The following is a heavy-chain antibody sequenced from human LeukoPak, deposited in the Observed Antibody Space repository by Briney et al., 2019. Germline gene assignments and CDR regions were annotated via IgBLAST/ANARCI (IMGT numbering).Heavy chain of an antibody. V-gene: IGHV4-39*01. D-gene: IGHD3-3*01. CDR2: IYYSGST. CDR3: ARHVAIFRVVISWFDP. CDR1: GGSISSSSYY. Sequence: PSETLSLTCTVSGGSISSSSYYWGWIRQPPGKGLEWIGSIYYSGSTYYNPSLKSRVTISVDTSKNQFSLKLSSVTAADTAVYYCARHVAIFRVVISWFDPWGQGTLVTVSS. J-gene: IGHJ5*02.